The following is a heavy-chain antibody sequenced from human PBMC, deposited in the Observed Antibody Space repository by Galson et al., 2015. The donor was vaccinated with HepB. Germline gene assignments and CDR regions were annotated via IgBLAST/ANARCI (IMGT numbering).Heavy chain of an antibody. V-gene: IGHV3-48*04. Sequence: SLRLSCAASGFTFSSYSMNWVRQAPGKGLEWVSYINSSSSTIYYADSVKGRFTISRDNAKNSLYLQMNSLRAEDTAVYYCARDGALIYCSGGSCYSARHYYRMAVWGNATTVTVSS. D-gene: IGHD2-15*01. CDR1: GFTFSSYS. CDR2: INSSSSTI. J-gene: IGHJ6*04. CDR3: ARDGALIYCSGGSCYSARHYYRMAV.